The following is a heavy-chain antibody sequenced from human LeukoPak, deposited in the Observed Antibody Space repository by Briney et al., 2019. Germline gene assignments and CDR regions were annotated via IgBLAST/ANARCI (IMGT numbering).Heavy chain of an antibody. V-gene: IGHV3-74*03. CDR3: ARGGSYGDY. D-gene: IGHD3-16*01. J-gene: IGHJ4*02. CDR1: GFSFSNYW. Sequence: GGSLRLSCAASGFSFSNYWMHWVRQVPEKGLVWVSRVNPDGSSISYANSVKGRFTSSRDNAKNTLYLQMNRLRVEDTAVYYCARGGSYGDYWGQGILVTVSS. CDR2: VNPDGSSI.